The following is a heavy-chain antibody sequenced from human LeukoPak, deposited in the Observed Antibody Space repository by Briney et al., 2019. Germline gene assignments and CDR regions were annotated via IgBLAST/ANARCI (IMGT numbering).Heavy chain of an antibody. J-gene: IGHJ4*02. D-gene: IGHD3-22*01. CDR3: AKLYYDSSGHYYVAIDY. Sequence: GRSLRLSCAASGFTFSSYGMHWVRQAPGKGLEWVAVISYDGSNKYYADSVKGRFTISRDNSKNTLYLQMNSLRAEDTAVYYCAKLYYDSSGHYYVAIDYWGQGTLVTVSS. CDR2: ISYDGSNK. V-gene: IGHV3-30*18. CDR1: GFTFSSYG.